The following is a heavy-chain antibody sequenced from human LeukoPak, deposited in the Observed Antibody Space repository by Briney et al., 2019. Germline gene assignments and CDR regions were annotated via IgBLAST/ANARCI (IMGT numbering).Heavy chain of an antibody. V-gene: IGHV3-43*02. J-gene: IGHJ4*02. CDR1: GFTFGDYD. CDR2: IRADGATT. CDR3: ARDNTGSYEY. D-gene: IGHD1-26*01. Sequence: PGGSLRLSCAASGFTFGDYDMHWVRQAPGKGLEWVSLIRADGATTCYTDSVKGRFTISRDNSKDSLYLQMNSLRTEDTALYYCARDNTGSYEYWGQGTLVTVSP.